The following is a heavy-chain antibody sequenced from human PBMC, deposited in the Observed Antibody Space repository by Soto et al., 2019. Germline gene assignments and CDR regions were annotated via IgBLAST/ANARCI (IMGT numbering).Heavy chain of an antibody. J-gene: IGHJ3*02. V-gene: IGHV3-30*03. CDR2: ISYDGSNK. Sequence: QVQLVESGGGVVQPGRSLRLSCAASGFTFSSYGMNWVRQAPGKGLAWVAVISYDGSNKYYADSVKGRFTLSRDNSKNTLYLQMYSLRAEDTAVYYCATEDCGRDCYSFEAFDIWGQGTMVTVSS. D-gene: IGHD2-21*02. CDR3: ATEDCGRDCYSFEAFDI. CDR1: GFTFSSYG.